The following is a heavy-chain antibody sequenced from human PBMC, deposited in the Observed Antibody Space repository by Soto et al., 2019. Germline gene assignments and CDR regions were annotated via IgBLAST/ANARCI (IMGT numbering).Heavy chain of an antibody. CDR3: ASTGVATTDPDAFDI. D-gene: IGHD5-12*01. CDR1: GGSFSGYY. Sequence: SETLSLTCAVYGGSFSGYYWSWIRQPPGKGLEWIGEINHSGSTNYNPSLKSRVTISVDTSKNQFSLKLSSVTAADTAVYYCASTGVATTDPDAFDIWGQGTMVTVSS. CDR2: INHSGST. V-gene: IGHV4-34*01. J-gene: IGHJ3*02.